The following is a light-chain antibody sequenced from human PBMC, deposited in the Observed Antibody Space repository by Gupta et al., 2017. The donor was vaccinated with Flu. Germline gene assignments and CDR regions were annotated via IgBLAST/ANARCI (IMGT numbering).Light chain of an antibody. CDR1: QTISNY. Sequence: DIQMTQSPSSLSASVGDRVTITCRASQTISNYLNWYQQKPGRAPNLLIYAASILQSGVPSRFSGSGSGTVFTLTISSLQPEDFATYYCQQSYNTPRTFGKGTKLEIK. J-gene: IGKJ2*01. CDR3: QQSYNTPRT. V-gene: IGKV1-39*01. CDR2: AAS.